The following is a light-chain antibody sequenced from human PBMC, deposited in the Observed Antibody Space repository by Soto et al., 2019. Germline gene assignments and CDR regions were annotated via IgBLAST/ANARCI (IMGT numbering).Light chain of an antibody. Sequence: QSALTQPASVSGSPGQSITISCTGTSSDVGGYNYVSWYQQHPGKAPKLMIYDVSNRPSGVSNRFSGSKSGNTASLTISGLQAEDEADYSCSSYTSSSLVVVGGGTQLTVL. J-gene: IGLJ2*01. CDR3: SSYTSSSLVV. CDR1: SSDVGGYNY. V-gene: IGLV2-14*01. CDR2: DVS.